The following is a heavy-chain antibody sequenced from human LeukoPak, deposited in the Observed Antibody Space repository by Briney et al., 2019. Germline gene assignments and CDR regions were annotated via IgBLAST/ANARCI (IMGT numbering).Heavy chain of an antibody. Sequence: GASVKVSCKASGYTFTMYYIHWVRQAPGQGLEWMGVINPTDGATTYAQRFQGRVTMTRDMSTTTVYMDLRRLRSEDTAVYFCAREQRDGLSANLGGLFASYYTYYYMDVWGRGTTVTVSS. CDR1: GYTFTMYY. D-gene: IGHD3-16*01. V-gene: IGHV1-46*01. CDR2: INPTDGAT. CDR3: AREQRDGLSANLGGLFASYYTYYYMDV. J-gene: IGHJ6*03.